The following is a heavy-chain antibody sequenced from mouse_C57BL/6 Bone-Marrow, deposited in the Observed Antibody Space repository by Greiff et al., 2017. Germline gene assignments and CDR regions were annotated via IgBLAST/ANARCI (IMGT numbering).Heavy chain of an antibody. CDR1: GYSITSDY. Sequence: DVQLVASGPGLAKPSQTLSLTCSVTGYSITSDYWNWIRKFPGNKLEYMGYISYSGSTYYNPSLKSRISITRDTSKNQYYLQLNSVPTEDTATNYCARKGVYLYYAIDYWGQGTSVTVSS. CDR2: ISYSGST. J-gene: IGHJ4*01. V-gene: IGHV3-8*01. D-gene: IGHD5-1*01. CDR3: ARKGVYLYYAIDY.